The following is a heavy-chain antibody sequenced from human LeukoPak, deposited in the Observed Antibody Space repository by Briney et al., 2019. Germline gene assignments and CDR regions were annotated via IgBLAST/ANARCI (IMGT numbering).Heavy chain of an antibody. CDR3: ARHPTHSSGWINAFDI. CDR1: GGSISSYY. J-gene: IGHJ3*02. CDR2: IYYSGST. V-gene: IGHV4-59*08. Sequence: PSGTLSLTCTVSGGSISSYYWSWIRHPPGKGLELIGYIYYSGSTNYNPTLKSRVTISVDTSKNQFSLKLSSVTAADTAVYYCARHPTHSSGWINAFDIWGQGTMVTVSS. D-gene: IGHD6-19*01.